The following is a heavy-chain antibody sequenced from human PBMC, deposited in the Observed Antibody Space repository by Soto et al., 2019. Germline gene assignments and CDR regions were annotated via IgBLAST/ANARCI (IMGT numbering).Heavy chain of an antibody. Sequence: EVPLLESGGGLVQPGGSLRLSCAASGFTFNSYAMSWVRQAPGKGLEWVSAISGSGSTSYYADSVKGRLTISRDNSKNTLYLQMNSLRVEDTAAYYCAKAMLRGVMYVFEYWGQGTLVAVSS. CDR3: AKAMLRGVMYVFEY. D-gene: IGHD3-10*01. CDR1: GFTFNSYA. J-gene: IGHJ4*02. CDR2: ISGSGSTS. V-gene: IGHV3-23*01.